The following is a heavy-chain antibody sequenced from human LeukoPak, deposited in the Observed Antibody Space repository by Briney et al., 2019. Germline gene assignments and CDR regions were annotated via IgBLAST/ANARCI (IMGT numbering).Heavy chain of an antibody. CDR3: ARGDCSSTICYSPMDV. CDR2: IYRSGST. D-gene: IGHD2-2*01. Sequence: SETLSLTCTVSGYSISSGYYWVWIRQPPGKGLEWIGSIYRSGSTNYNPSLKSRVTISVDTSENQFSLKVTSVTDADTAVYYCARGDCSSTICYSPMDVWGKGTTVTVSS. V-gene: IGHV4-38-2*02. J-gene: IGHJ6*03. CDR1: GYSISSGYY.